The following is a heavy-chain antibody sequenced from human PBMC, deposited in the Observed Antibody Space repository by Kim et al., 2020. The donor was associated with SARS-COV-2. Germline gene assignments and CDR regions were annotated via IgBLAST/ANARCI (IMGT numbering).Heavy chain of an antibody. J-gene: IGHJ4*02. Sequence: TNYNPSLNSQVNISVDTSQNQFALKLSSVTAADAAVYYCARGGSSGYYYGWGQGTLVTVSS. CDR3: ARGGSSGYYYG. CDR2: T. V-gene: IGHV4-59*09. D-gene: IGHD3-22*01.